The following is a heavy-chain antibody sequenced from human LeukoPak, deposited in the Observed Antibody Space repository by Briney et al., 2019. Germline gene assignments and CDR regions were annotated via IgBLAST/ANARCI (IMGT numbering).Heavy chain of an antibody. D-gene: IGHD2-2*01. CDR1: GGSISSYY. J-gene: IGHJ3*02. CDR3: ARVIVPAANDAFDI. V-gene: IGHV4-59*01. CDR2: IYYSGST. Sequence: SETLSLTCTVSGGSISSYYWSWIRQPPVKGLEWIGYIYYSGSTNYNPSLKSRVTISVDTSKNQFSLKLSSVTAADTDVYYCARVIVPAANDAFDIWGQGTMVTVSS.